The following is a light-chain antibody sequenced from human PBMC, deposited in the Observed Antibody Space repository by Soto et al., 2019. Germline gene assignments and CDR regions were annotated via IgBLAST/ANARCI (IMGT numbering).Light chain of an antibody. CDR1: QSITNW. Sequence: DIQMTQSPSTLSASVGDRVTVTCRASQSITNWLAWYQQKPGKAPQLLIYDASSLETGVPSRFSGRGSGTEFTLTISSLQPEDFANYYCQQYNNYPFTFGPGTTVDI. CDR3: QQYNNYPFT. J-gene: IGKJ3*01. V-gene: IGKV1-5*01. CDR2: DAS.